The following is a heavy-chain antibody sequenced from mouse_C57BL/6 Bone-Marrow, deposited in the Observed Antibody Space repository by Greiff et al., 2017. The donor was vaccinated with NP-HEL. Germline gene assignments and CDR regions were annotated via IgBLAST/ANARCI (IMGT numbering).Heavy chain of an antibody. CDR2: IYPGGGST. J-gene: IGHJ2*01. Sequence: VQLQQPGAELVKPGASVKMSCTASGYTFTSYWITWVKQRPGQCLEWIGDIYPGGGSTNYNEKFKSKATLTVDTSPSTAYMQLSSLTSEDSAVYYCARRWLLRRDFDYWGQGTTLTVSS. CDR3: ARRWLLRRDFDY. V-gene: IGHV1-55*01. D-gene: IGHD2-3*01. CDR1: GYTFTSYW.